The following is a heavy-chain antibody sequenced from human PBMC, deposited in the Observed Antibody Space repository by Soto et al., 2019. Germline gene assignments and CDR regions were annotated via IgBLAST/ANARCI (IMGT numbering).Heavy chain of an antibody. V-gene: IGHV3-53*01. J-gene: IGHJ6*02. CDR1: GFTVSSNY. CDR2: IYSGGST. Sequence: EVQLVESGGGLIQPGGSLRLSCAASGFTVSSNYMSWVRQAPGKGLGWVSVIYSGGSTYYADSVKGRFTISRDNSKNTLYLQMNSLRAEDTAVYYCARDPMRYSSSWYGGRKWGYYGMDVWGQGTTVTVSS. CDR3: ARDPMRYSSSWYGGRKWGYYGMDV. D-gene: IGHD6-13*01.